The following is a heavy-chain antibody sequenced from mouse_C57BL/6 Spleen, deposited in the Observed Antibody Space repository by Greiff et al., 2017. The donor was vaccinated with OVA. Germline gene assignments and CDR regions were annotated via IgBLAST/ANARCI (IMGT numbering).Heavy chain of an antibody. CDR2: ISSGGDYI. J-gene: IGHJ1*03. D-gene: IGHD1-1*01. Sequence: EVKLMESGEGLVKPGGSLKLSCAASGFTFSSYAMSWVRQTPEKRLEWVAYISSGGDYIYYADTVKGRFTISRDNARNTLYLQMSSLKSEDTAMYYCTRGHGSSLYWYFDVWGTGTTVTVSS. CDR1: GFTFSSYA. V-gene: IGHV5-9-1*02. CDR3: TRGHGSSLYWYFDV.